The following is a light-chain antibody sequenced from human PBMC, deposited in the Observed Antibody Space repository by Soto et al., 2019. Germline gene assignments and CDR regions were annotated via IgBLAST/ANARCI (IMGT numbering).Light chain of an antibody. J-gene: IGKJ2*01. Sequence: DIVLTQTRLSSPVTLGQPASISCRSSQSLVHIDANTYFNWLQHRPGLPPRLLIYKISNRFPWVPDRFSGSVAGTDFTLKISRVEAEDVGVYYCMQATQSYTFGQGTRLEIK. CDR3: MQATQSYT. CDR2: KIS. CDR1: QSLVHIDANTY. V-gene: IGKV2-24*01.